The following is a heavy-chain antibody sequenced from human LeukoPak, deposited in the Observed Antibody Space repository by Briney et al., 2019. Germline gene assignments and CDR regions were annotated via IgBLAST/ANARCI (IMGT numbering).Heavy chain of an antibody. CDR2: INPNSGGT. CDR1: GYTFTGYY. CDR3: ARGGDDILTGYRTYYMDV. Sequence: ASVKVSCKASGYTFTGYYMHWVRRAPGQGLEWMGWINPNSGGTNYAQKFQGRVTMTRDTSISTAYMELSRLRSDDTAVYYCARGGDDILTGYRTYYMDVWGKGTTVTVSS. D-gene: IGHD3-9*01. V-gene: IGHV1-2*02. J-gene: IGHJ6*03.